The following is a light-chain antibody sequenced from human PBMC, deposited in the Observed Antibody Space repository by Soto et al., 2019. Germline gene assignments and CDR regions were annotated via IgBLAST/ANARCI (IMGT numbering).Light chain of an antibody. CDR1: SSDVGGYDY. J-gene: IGLJ2*01. CDR3: SSYTSRGHVV. V-gene: IGLV2-14*01. Sequence: QSALTQPASVSGSLGQSITISCTGSSSDVGGYDYLSWYQQHPGEAPKLIIYEVSNRPSGVSNRFSASKSGSTASLIISGLQAEDEGDYYCSSYTSRGHVVFGGGTKVTVL. CDR2: EVS.